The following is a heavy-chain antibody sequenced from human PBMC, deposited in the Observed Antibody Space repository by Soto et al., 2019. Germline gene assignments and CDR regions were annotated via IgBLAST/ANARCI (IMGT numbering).Heavy chain of an antibody. CDR2: INPSGGST. CDR1: GYTFTSYY. J-gene: IGHJ4*02. V-gene: IGHV1-46*01. Sequence: ASVKVSCKASGYTFTSYYMHWVRQAPGQGLEWMGIINPSGGSTSYAQKFQGRVTMTRDTSTSTVYMELSSLRSEDTAVYYCTRVEGYCSGGSCLGYFYYWGQGTLVTVSS. CDR3: TRVEGYCSGGSCLGYFYY. D-gene: IGHD2-15*01.